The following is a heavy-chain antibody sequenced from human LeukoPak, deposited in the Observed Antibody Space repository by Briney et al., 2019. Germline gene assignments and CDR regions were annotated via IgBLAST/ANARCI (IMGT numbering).Heavy chain of an antibody. J-gene: IGHJ3*02. V-gene: IGHV3-74*01. CDR1: GFTFSNYW. Sequence: GGSLRLSCAASGFTFSNYWMHWVRQAPGRGLVWVSRINTDGTRTSYADSVKGRFTISRDNAKNTLFLQMNSLRAEDTAVYYCAREEEGDAFDIWGQGTMVTVSS. CDR2: INTDGTRT. CDR3: AREEEGDAFDI.